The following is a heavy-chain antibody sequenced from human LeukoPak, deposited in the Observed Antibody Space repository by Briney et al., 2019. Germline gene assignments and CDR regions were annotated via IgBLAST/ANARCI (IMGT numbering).Heavy chain of an antibody. D-gene: IGHD5-12*01. Sequence: GESLKISCKGSGYSFTSYWIGWVRQMPGKGLEWMGIIYPGDSDTRYSPSFQGQVTISADKSISTAYLQWSSLKASDTAMYYCVRYSGYDYQDPNYYYYGMDVWGQGTTVTVSS. CDR1: GYSFTSYW. J-gene: IGHJ6*02. CDR3: VRYSGYDYQDPNYYYYGMDV. V-gene: IGHV5-51*01. CDR2: IYPGDSDT.